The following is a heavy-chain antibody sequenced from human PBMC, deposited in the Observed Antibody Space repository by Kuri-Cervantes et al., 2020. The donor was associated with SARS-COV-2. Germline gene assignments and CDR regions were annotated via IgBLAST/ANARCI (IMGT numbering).Heavy chain of an antibody. D-gene: IGHD6-6*01. CDR1: GYSISSGYY. V-gene: IGHV4-38-2*02. J-gene: IGHJ3*02. CDR3: ARESIAARLDAFDI. CDR2: IYHSGST. Sequence: ESLKISCTVSGYSISSGYYWGWIRQPPGKGLEWIGSIYHSGSTYYNPSLKSRVTISVDTSKNQFSLKLSSVTAADTAVYYCARESIAARLDAFDIWGQGTMVTVSS.